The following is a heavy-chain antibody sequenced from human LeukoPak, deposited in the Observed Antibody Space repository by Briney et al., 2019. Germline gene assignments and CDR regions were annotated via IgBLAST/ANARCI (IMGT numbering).Heavy chain of an antibody. J-gene: IGHJ2*01. CDR3: ASSSSSWYWHFDL. Sequence: GGSLRLSCAASGFTFSSYSMNWVRQAPGKGLEWVSYISSSSSTMYYADFVKGRFTISRDNAKNSLYLQMNSLRAEDTAVYYCASSSSSWYWHFDLWGRGTLVTVSS. CDR2: ISSSSSTM. V-gene: IGHV3-48*04. CDR1: GFTFSSYS. D-gene: IGHD6-13*01.